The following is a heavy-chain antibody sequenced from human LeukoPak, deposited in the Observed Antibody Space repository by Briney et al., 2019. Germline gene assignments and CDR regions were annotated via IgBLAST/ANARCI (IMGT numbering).Heavy chain of an antibody. CDR3: ARAATVAVAGPAEYFQH. CDR2: MNPNSGNT. V-gene: IGHV1-8*01. CDR1: GYTFTSYD. D-gene: IGHD6-19*01. J-gene: IGHJ1*01. Sequence: ASVKVSCKASGYTFTSYDINWVRQATGQGLEWMGWMNPNSGNTGYAQKFQGRVTMTRNTSISTAYMELSSLRSEDTAVYYCARAATVAVAGPAEYFQHWGQGTLVTVSS.